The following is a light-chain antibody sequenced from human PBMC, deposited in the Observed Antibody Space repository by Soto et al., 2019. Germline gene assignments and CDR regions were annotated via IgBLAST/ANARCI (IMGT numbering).Light chain of an antibody. J-gene: IGKJ1*01. CDR1: QTIDSW. V-gene: IGKV1-5*03. CDR3: QQYNSYWT. Sequence: DIQMTQSPSSLSASVGDRVTITCRASQTIDSWLAWYQQRPGKPPNLLIYKASTLESGVPSRFSGSGSGTEFTLTISSLQPDDFATYYCQQYNSYWTFGQGTKVDIK. CDR2: KAS.